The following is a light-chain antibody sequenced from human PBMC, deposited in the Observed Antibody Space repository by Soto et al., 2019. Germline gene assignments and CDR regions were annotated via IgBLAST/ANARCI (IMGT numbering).Light chain of an antibody. V-gene: IGLV2-14*01. CDR2: DVS. CDR1: SSDVGGYNY. J-gene: IGLJ2*01. Sequence: ALTQPASVSGSPGQSITISCTGTSSDVGGYNYVSWYQQHPGKAPKLMIYDVSDRPSGVSNRFSGSKSGNTASLTISGLQAEDEADYYCSSYTSSSTVVFGGGTKVTVL. CDR3: SSYTSSSTVV.